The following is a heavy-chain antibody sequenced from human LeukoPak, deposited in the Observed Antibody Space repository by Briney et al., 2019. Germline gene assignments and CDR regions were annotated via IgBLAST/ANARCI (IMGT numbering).Heavy chain of an antibody. CDR3: TTAYCSGGSCYVSSAFDI. J-gene: IGHJ3*02. Sequence: GGSLRLSCAASGFTFSNAWMSWVRQAPGKGLEWVGRIKSKTDGGTTDYAEPVKGRFTIPRDDSKNTLYLQMNSLKTEDTAVYYCTTAYCSGGSCYVSSAFDIWGQGTMVTVSS. CDR2: IKSKTDGGTT. D-gene: IGHD2-15*01. V-gene: IGHV3-15*01. CDR1: GFTFSNAW.